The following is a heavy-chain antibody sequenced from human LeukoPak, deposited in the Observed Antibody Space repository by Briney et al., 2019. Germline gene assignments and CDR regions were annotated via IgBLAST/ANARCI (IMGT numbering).Heavy chain of an antibody. D-gene: IGHD7-27*01. Sequence: PSETLSLTCAVYGGSFSGYYWSWIRQPPGKGLEWIGEINHSGSTNYNPSLKSRVTISVDTSKNQFSLKLSSVTAADTAVYYCARCSWVYYYYYYMDVWGKGTTVTISS. CDR2: INHSGST. CDR1: GGSFSGYY. V-gene: IGHV4-34*01. CDR3: ARCSWVYYYYYYMDV. J-gene: IGHJ6*03.